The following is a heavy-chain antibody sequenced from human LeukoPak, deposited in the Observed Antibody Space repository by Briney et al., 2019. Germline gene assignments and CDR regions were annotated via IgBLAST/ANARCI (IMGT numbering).Heavy chain of an antibody. CDR3: ARDQANYFDDSGFSTY. J-gene: IGHJ4*02. D-gene: IGHD3-22*01. V-gene: IGHV3-7*01. Sequence: GGSLRLSCAASGFTFSNYAMTWVRQAPGKGLQWVANIKHDGSEGFYVDSVKGRFTISRDNAKNSVYLQMKSLRAEDTAVYYCARDQANYFDDSGFSTYWGQGTLVTVSS. CDR1: GFTFSNYA. CDR2: IKHDGSEG.